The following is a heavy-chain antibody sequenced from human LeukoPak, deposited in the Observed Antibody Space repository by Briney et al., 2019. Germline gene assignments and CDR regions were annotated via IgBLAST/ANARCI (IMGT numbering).Heavy chain of an antibody. D-gene: IGHD6-19*01. CDR3: ARLAVALGHGDAFDI. V-gene: IGHV3-23*01. J-gene: IGHJ3*02. CDR1: GFTFSSYA. CDR2: ISVGGGGT. Sequence: GGSLRLSCAASGFTFSSYAMSWVRQAPGKGLEWVSVISVGGGGTTYADSVKGRFTISRDNSKSTLYLQMNSLRAEDTAVYYCARLAVALGHGDAFDIWGQGTMVTVSS.